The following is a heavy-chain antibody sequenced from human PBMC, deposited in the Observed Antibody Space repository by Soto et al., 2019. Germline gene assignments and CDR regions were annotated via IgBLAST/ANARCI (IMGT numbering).Heavy chain of an antibody. CDR1: GYTFTNRL. V-gene: IGHV5-51*01. J-gene: IGHJ4*02. CDR3: VRQLYGGLGNRYYI. Sequence: GQSLKISCKAFGYTFTNRLIVWVRRMPGKCLEGMGIIFPDDSGSKYSPSFHVHVTFSVDKSISTAYLQWGILEASDTAMYYCVRQLYGGLGNRYYIWGRRTLDSVSS. D-gene: IGHD3-10*01. CDR2: IFPDDSGS.